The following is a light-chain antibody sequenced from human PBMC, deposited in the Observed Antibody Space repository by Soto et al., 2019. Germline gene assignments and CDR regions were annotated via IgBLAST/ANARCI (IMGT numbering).Light chain of an antibody. CDR1: QSVDSN. V-gene: IGKV3D-15*01. CDR3: QQYDNWPLT. Sequence: EIVMTQSPATLSVSPGERATLSCRASQSVDSNLAWYQQKPGQAPRLLIFGASTRATGIPARFSVSGSGTDFTLTISSLQSEDFGVYVCQQYDNWPLTFGGGTKVEIK. J-gene: IGKJ4*01. CDR2: GAS.